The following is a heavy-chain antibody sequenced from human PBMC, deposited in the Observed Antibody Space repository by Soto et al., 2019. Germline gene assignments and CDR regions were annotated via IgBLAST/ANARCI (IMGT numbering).Heavy chain of an antibody. D-gene: IGHD2-21*02. V-gene: IGHV1-3*01. J-gene: IGHJ4*02. CDR3: ARDTYCGGDCQPIDY. CDR1: GYTFTSYA. CDR2: INAGNGNT. Sequence: ASVKVSCKASGYTFTSYAIHWVRQAPGQRLEWMGWINAGNGNTKYSQKFQGRVTITRDTSASTAYMELSSLRSEDTAVYYCARDTYCGGDCQPIDYWGQGTLVTVSS.